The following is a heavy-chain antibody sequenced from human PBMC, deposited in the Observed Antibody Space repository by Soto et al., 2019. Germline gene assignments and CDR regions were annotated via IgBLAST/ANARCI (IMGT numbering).Heavy chain of an antibody. CDR1: GFSLTTSGVG. Sequence: SGPTLVNPTQTLTLTCSFSGFSLTTSGVGVGWIRQPPGKALEWLAHIYWSGDEHYRPSLKSRLSITKDASNNQVVLTMTNMDPVDTATYCCARGIATRPVFAFDVWGQGTMVTVSS. CDR2: IYWSGDE. V-gene: IGHV2-5*01. CDR3: ARGIATRPVFAFDV. D-gene: IGHD6-6*01. J-gene: IGHJ3*01.